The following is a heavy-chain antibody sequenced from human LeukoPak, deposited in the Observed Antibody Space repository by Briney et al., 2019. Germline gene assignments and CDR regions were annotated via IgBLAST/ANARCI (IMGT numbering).Heavy chain of an antibody. CDR3: AIMHRYYDGSGYWVQ. J-gene: IGHJ4*02. CDR2: ISYDGTNK. D-gene: IGHD3-22*01. CDR1: GFTFSTYA. Sequence: GGSLRLSCAASGFTFSTYAIHWVRQAPGKGLEWVAVISYDGTNKNYADSVKGRFTISRDSSKNTLYLQLNSLRAEDTAVYYCAIMHRYYDGSGYWVQWGQGTLVTVSS. V-gene: IGHV3-30*07.